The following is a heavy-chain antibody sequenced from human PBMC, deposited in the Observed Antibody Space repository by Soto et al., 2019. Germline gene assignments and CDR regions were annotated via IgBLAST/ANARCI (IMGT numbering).Heavy chain of an antibody. J-gene: IGHJ4*02. D-gene: IGHD6-19*01. CDR2: ISYDGSNK. CDR3: ARSIAVAGTVFDY. Sequence: PGGSLRLSCAASGFTFSSYAMHWVRQAPGKGLEWVAVISYDGSNKYYADSVKGRFTISRDNSKNTLYLQMNSLRAEDTAVYYCARSIAVAGTVFDYWGQGTLVTVSS. CDR1: GFTFSSYA. V-gene: IGHV3-30-3*01.